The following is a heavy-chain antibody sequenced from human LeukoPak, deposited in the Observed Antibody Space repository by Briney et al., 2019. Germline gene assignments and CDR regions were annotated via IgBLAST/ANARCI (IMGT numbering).Heavy chain of an antibody. V-gene: IGHV4-59*01. CDR3: ARDTELRAFDI. Sequence: SETLSLTCTVSGGSIRSYYWGWIRQPPGKGLEWIGYFYYGGNTNYNPSLKSRVTISVDTSKNQFSLKLNSVTAADTAVYYCARDTELRAFDIWGQGTMVTVSS. D-gene: IGHD1-7*01. CDR1: GGSIRSYY. CDR2: FYYGGNT. J-gene: IGHJ3*02.